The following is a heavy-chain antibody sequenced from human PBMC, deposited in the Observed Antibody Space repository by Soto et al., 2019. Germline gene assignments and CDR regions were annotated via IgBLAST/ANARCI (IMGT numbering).Heavy chain of an antibody. D-gene: IGHD3-9*01. J-gene: IGHJ1*01. V-gene: IGHV1-8*01. CDR2: MNPNSGNT. CDR1: GYTFTRYD. CDR3: ARVSRDILTGYAAEYVQH. Sequence: GSSVKVSCKASGYTFTRYDINWVRQATGQGLERMGWMNPNSGNTGYAQKFQGRVTMTRNTSISTAYMELSSLRSEDTAVYYCARVSRDILTGYAAEYVQHWG.